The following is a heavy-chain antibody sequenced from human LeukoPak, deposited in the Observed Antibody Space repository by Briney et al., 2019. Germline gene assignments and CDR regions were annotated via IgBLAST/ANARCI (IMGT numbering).Heavy chain of an antibody. J-gene: IGHJ4*02. CDR2: INHSGST. Sequence: PSETLSLTCAVYGGSFSGYYRSWIRQPPGKGLEWIGEINHSGSTNYNPSLKSRVTISVDTSKNQFSLKLSSVTAADTAVYYCARGKIVVVPAAPPSYFDYWGQGTLVTVSS. CDR3: ARGKIVVVPAAPPSYFDY. V-gene: IGHV4-34*01. CDR1: GGSFSGYY. D-gene: IGHD2-2*01.